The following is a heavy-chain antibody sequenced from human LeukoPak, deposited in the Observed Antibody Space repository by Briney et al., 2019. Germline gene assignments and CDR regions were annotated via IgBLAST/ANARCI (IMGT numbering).Heavy chain of an antibody. J-gene: IGHJ6*02. V-gene: IGHV3-33*08. Sequence: GGSLRLSCAASGFTFNNYCMSWIRQAPGKGLEWVARIRYDGSNEHYEDSVRGRFTISRDNADNMLYLQLNSLRAEDTAVYYCARDSSTRPRARSHHGLDVWGQGTTVTVSS. D-gene: IGHD2-2*01. CDR1: GFTFNNYC. CDR3: ARDSSTRPRARSHHGLDV. CDR2: IRYDGSNE.